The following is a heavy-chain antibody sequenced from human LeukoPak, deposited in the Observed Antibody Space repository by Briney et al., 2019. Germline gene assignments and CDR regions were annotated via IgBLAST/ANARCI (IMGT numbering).Heavy chain of an antibody. CDR1: GFTFRNHG. J-gene: IGHJ4*02. Sequence: GGSLRLSCAASGFTFRNHGMHWVRQAPGKGLEWVAVIWYDGSDKFFGDSVKGRFTISRDNAKNTLYLQMNSLRAEDTAVYYCARDIASRRIGFWGQGTLVTVSS. CDR2: IWYDGSDK. D-gene: IGHD6-6*01. CDR3: ARDIASRRIGF. V-gene: IGHV3-33*01.